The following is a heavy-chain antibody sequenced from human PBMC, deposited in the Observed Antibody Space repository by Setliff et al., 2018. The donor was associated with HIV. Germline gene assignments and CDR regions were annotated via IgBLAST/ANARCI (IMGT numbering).Heavy chain of an antibody. CDR3: ANPHDGGAFDV. CDR1: GGTFKNLA. V-gene: IGHV1-69*13. CDR2: VIPSFATA. J-gene: IGHJ3*01. Sequence: SVKVSCKASGGTFKNLAISWVRRAPGQGLEWMGGVIPSFATANYAQKFQGRITITADELTSTVYMDLNSLKSEDSAVYYCANPHDGGAFDVWGQGTAVTVSS. D-gene: IGHD1-1*01.